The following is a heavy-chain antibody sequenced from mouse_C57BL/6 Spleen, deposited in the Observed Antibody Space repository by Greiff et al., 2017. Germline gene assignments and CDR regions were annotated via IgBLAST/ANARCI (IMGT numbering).Heavy chain of an antibody. Sequence: QVQLQQPGTELVKPGASVKLSCKASGYTFTSYWMHWVKQRPGQGLEWIGNINPSNGGTNYNEKFKSKATLTVDKSSSTDYMQLSSLTSADSAVYYCARVGDGSPFYFDYWGQGTTLTVSS. J-gene: IGHJ2*01. D-gene: IGHD1-1*01. V-gene: IGHV1-53*01. CDR1: GYTFTSYW. CDR2: INPSNGGT. CDR3: ARVGDGSPFYFDY.